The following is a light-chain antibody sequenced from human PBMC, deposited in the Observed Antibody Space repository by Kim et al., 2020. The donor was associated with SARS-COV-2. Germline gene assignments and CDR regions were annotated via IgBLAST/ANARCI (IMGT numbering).Light chain of an antibody. Sequence: SASVGDRVTITGRASQSISTWLAWYQQKPGKAPKLLIYKASNLESGVPSRFRGSGSGTEFTLTISSLQPDDFATYYCQQYNSYSYTFGQGTKLEI. J-gene: IGKJ2*01. V-gene: IGKV1-5*03. CDR2: KAS. CDR3: QQYNSYSYT. CDR1: QSISTW.